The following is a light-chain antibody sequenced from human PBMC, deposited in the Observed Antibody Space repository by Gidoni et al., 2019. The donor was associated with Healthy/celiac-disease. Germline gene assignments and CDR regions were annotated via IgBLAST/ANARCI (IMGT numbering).Light chain of an antibody. V-gene: IGLV3-1*01. Sequence: SYELTQPPSVSVSPGQTASITCSGDKLGDKYACWYQQKPSQSPVLVIYQDNKRPSGIPERFSGSNSGNTATLTISGTQAMDEADYYCQAWDSSTYVFGTGTKVIVL. CDR1: KLGDKY. CDR2: QDN. CDR3: QAWDSSTYV. J-gene: IGLJ1*01.